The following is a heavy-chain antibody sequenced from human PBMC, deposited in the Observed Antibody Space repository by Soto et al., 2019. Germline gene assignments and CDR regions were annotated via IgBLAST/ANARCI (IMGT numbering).Heavy chain of an antibody. D-gene: IGHD3-22*01. J-gene: IGHJ3*02. CDR3: ARARYYYDSSGHALFDI. Sequence: QVQLVQSGAEVKKPGSSVKVSCKASGGTFSSYAISWVRQAPGQGLEWMGGIIPIFGTAHYAQKFQGRVTITADESTSTAYMELSSLRSEDTAVYYCARARYYYDSSGHALFDIWGQGTMVTVSS. V-gene: IGHV1-69*01. CDR2: IIPIFGTA. CDR1: GGTFSSYA.